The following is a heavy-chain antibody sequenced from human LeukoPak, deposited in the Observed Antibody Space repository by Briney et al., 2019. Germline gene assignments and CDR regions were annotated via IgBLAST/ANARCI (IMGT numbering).Heavy chain of an antibody. CDR1: GYTFTDYY. D-gene: IGHD3-10*01. CDR2: IKPNSGGT. J-gene: IGHJ4*02. Sequence: ASVKVSCNASGYTFTDYYMHWVRQAPGQGLEWMGWIKPNSGGTNYAQKFQGRVTTTADKSTSTAYMELSSLRSEDTAVYYCAREYYYGSARYDYWGQGTLVTVSS. V-gene: IGHV1-2*02. CDR3: AREYYYGSARYDY.